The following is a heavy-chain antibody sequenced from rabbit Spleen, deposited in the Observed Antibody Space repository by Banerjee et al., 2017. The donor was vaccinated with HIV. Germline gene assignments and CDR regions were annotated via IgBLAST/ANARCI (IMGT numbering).Heavy chain of an antibody. CDR1: GFTLSSYY. D-gene: IGHD1-1*01. CDR2: IDPFFGIT. CDR3: VRSAYVSGSAFYGYFNL. J-gene: IGHJ4*01. V-gene: IGHV1S7*01. Sequence: QLKESGGGLVQPGGSLKLSCKASGFTLSSYYMNWVRQAPGKGLEWIGYIDPFFGITYYATWVNGRFTISSHNAQNTLDLQLNSLTVADTATYFCVRSAYVSGSAFYGYFNLWGPGTLVTVS.